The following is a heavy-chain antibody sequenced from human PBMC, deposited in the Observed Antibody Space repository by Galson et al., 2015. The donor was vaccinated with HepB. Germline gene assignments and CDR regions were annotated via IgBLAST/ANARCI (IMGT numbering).Heavy chain of an antibody. CDR3: TRDQGLLWFGAFDY. J-gene: IGHJ4*02. CDR1: GFTLGDYA. D-gene: IGHD3-10*01. V-gene: IGHV3-49*03. CDR2: IRSKAYGGTT. Sequence: SLRLSCAASGFTLGDYAMSWFRQAPGKGLEWVGFIRSKAYGGTTEYAASVKGRFTISRDDSKSIAYLQMNSLKTEDTAVYYCTRDQGLLWFGAFDYWGQGTLVTVSS.